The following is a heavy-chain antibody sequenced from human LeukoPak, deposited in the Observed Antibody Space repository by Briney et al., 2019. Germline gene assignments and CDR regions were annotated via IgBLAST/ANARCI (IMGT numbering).Heavy chain of an antibody. J-gene: IGHJ4*02. V-gene: IGHV4-39*01. CDR2: IYYSGST. Sequence: SETLSLTSTVSGGSISSSSYDWGWIRQPPGKGLEWIGSIYYSGSTYYNPSLKSRVTISVDTSKNQFSLKLSSVTAADTAVYYCARHRPAAIRYCSGANCGSFAYWGQGTLVTVSS. CDR3: ARHRPAAIRYCSGANCGSFAY. CDR1: GGSISSSSYD. D-gene: IGHD2-15*01.